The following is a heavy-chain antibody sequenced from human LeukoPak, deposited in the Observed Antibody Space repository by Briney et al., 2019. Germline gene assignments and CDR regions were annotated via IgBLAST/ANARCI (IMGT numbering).Heavy chain of an antibody. CDR3: AISTYSSSPS. CDR1: GFTFSSYS. D-gene: IGHD6-6*01. V-gene: IGHV3-21*01. J-gene: IGHJ5*02. CDR2: ISSTSNHI. Sequence: PGGSLRLSCAGSGFTFSSYSMNWVRQAPGKGLEWVSSISSTSNHIYYADSVKGRFTISRDNAKNSLYLQMNSLRAEDTAVYYCAISTYSSSPSWGQGTLVTVSS.